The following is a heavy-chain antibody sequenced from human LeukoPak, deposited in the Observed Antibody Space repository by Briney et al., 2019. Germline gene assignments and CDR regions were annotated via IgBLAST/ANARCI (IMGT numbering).Heavy chain of an antibody. Sequence: GGSLRLSCAASGFTFSSFAMHWVRQAPGKGLEWVAVISDDGSNKHYADSLKDRLTISRDNSKNTLYLQMNSLRGEDTAVYYCSREGEDDFWSAFDYWGQGTLVTVSS. D-gene: IGHD3-3*01. V-gene: IGHV3-30*01. J-gene: IGHJ4*02. CDR2: ISDDGSNK. CDR1: GFTFSSFA. CDR3: SREGEDDFWSAFDY.